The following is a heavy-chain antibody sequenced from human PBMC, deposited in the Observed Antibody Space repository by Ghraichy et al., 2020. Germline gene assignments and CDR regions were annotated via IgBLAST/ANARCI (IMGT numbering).Heavy chain of an antibody. V-gene: IGHV1-2*02. Sequence: ASVKVSCKASGYTFTGYYMHWVRQAPGQGLEWMGWINPNSGGTNYAQKFQGRVTMTRDTSISTAYMELSRLRSDDTAVYYCARERGGEGEIDYWGQGTLVTVSS. CDR2: INPNSGGT. CDR1: GYTFTGYY. J-gene: IGHJ4*02. CDR3: ARERGGEGEIDY. D-gene: IGHD3-16*01.